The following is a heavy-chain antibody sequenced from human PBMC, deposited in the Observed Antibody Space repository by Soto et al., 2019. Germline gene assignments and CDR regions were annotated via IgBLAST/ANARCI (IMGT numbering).Heavy chain of an antibody. CDR2: ISYDGSNK. J-gene: IGHJ5*02. CDR1: GFTFSSYA. V-gene: IGHV3-30-3*01. Sequence: QVQLVESGGGVVQPGRSLRLSCAASGFTFSSYAMHWVRQAPGKGLEWVAVISYDGSNKYYADSVKGRFTISRDNSKNTLYLQMNSLRAEDTAVYYCARDIALNYRSDSSGWMSWFDPWGQGTLVTVSS. CDR3: ARDIALNYRSDSSGWMSWFDP. D-gene: IGHD6-19*01.